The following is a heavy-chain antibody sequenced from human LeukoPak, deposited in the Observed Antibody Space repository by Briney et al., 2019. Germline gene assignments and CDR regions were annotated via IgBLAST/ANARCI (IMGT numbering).Heavy chain of an antibody. CDR1: GDSVYSDSAA. CDR2: TYYRSKWYN. V-gene: IGHV6-1*01. CDR3: ARDFDY. J-gene: IGHJ4*02. Sequence: SQTLSLTCAISGDSVYSDSAAWNWIRQSPSRGLEWLGRTYYRSKWYNDYAESVKTRITINSDTSKNQFSLHLKSVTPEDTAVYYCARDFDYWGQGTLVTVSS.